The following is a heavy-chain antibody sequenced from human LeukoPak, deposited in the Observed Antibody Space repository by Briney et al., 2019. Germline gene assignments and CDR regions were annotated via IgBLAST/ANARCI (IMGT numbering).Heavy chain of an antibody. CDR3: AKGVVLRVIVVGYFDY. V-gene: IGHV3-74*01. Sequence: GGSLRLSCAASGFTFSSYWMHWVRQAPGKGLVWVSRINSDGSSTSYADSVKGRFTISRDNSKNTLYLQMNSLRAEDTAVYYCAKGVVLRVIVVGYFDYWGQGTLVTVSS. CDR1: GFTFSSYW. CDR2: INSDGSST. D-gene: IGHD3-22*01. J-gene: IGHJ4*02.